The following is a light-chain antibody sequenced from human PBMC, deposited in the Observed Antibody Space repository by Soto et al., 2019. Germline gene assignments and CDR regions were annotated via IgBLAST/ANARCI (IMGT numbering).Light chain of an antibody. CDR1: SSDVGGYNY. J-gene: IGLJ1*01. CDR2: DVS. Sequence: QSALTQPASVSGSPGQSITISCTGTSSDVGGYNYVSWYQQHPGKAPKLMIYDVSYRPSGVSNRFSGSKSCNTASLTISGLQAEDEADYYCSSYTSSSTYVFGTGTKVTVL. CDR3: SSYTSSSTYV. V-gene: IGLV2-14*03.